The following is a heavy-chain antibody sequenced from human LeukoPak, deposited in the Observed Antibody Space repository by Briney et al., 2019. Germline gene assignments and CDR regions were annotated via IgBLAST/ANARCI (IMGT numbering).Heavy chain of an antibody. J-gene: IGHJ4*02. V-gene: IGHV4-31*03. CDR3: ATQAVGTYYYDSSGYYHGY. CDR1: GGSISSGGYY. D-gene: IGHD3-22*01. Sequence: SETLSLTCTVSGGSISSGGYYWSWIRQHPGKGLEWIGYIYYSGSTYYNPSLKSRVTISVDTSKNQFSLKLSSVTAADTAVYYCATQAVGTYYYDSSGYYHGYWGQGTLVTVSS. CDR2: IYYSGST.